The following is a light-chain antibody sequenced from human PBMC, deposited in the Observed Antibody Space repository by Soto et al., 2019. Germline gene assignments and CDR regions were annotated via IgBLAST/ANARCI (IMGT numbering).Light chain of an antibody. J-gene: IGKJ1*01. CDR1: QSVSRY. CDR3: QQYGSSPTWT. CDR2: GAS. Sequence: EIVLTQSPATLSLSPGERATLSCRASQSVSRYLAWYQQKPGQAPRLLIYGASSRATGIPDRFSGSGSGTDFTLTISRLEPEDSAVYYCQQYGSSPTWTFGQGTKVDIK. V-gene: IGKV3-20*01.